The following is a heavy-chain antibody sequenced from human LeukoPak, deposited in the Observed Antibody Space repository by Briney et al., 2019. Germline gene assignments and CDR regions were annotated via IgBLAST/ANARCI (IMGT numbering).Heavy chain of an antibody. CDR1: GGSISSSSYY. D-gene: IGHD2-21*02. J-gene: IGHJ5*02. CDR3: ARDQFVVVTANWFDP. CDR2: IYYSGST. Sequence: PSETLSLTCTVSGGSISSSSYYWGWIHQPPGKGLEWIGSIYYSGSTYYNPSLKSRVTISVDTSKNQFSLKLSSVTAADTAVYYCARDQFVVVTANWFDPWGQGTLVTVSS. V-gene: IGHV4-39*07.